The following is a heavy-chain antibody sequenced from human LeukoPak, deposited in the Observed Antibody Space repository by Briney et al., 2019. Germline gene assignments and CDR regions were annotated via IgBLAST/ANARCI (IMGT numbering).Heavy chain of an antibody. CDR2: ISSSSSTI. Sequence: PGGSLRLSCAASGFTFSSYSMNWVRQAPGKGLEWVSYISSSSSTIYYADSVKGRFTISRDNAKNSLYLQMNSLRAEDTAVYYCARDYDILTGYYGPDAFDIWGQGTMVTVSS. V-gene: IGHV3-48*01. J-gene: IGHJ3*02. CDR1: GFTFSSYS. CDR3: ARDYDILTGYYGPDAFDI. D-gene: IGHD3-9*01.